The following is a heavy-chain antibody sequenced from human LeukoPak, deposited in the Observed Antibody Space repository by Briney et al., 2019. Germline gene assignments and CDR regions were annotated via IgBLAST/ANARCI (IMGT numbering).Heavy chain of an antibody. CDR3: ARDTLWGFQYYFDY. CDR1: GFTFSSYS. J-gene: IGHJ4*02. CDR2: ISHSSSYI. V-gene: IGHV3-21*01. D-gene: IGHD7-27*01. Sequence: GGSLRLSCAASGFTFSSYSMNWVRQAPGKGLEWVSSISHSSSYIYYADSVKGRFTISRDNAKNSLYLQMNSLRAEDTAVYYCARDTLWGFQYYFDYWGQGTLVTVSS.